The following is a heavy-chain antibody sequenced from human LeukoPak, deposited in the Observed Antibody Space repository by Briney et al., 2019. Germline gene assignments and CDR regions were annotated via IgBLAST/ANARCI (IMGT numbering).Heavy chain of an antibody. J-gene: IGHJ4*02. CDR1: GFTFSSYA. Sequence: GGSLRLSCAASGFTFSSYAMNWVRQAPGKGLEWVSRIRISGSSTYYADSVKGRFTISRDISNSTLYLHMNNRILEYTAVYYCAKSALTSAGRFFDHWGQGTQVTVSS. V-gene: IGHV3-23*01. CDR2: IRISGSST. D-gene: IGHD6-13*01. CDR3: AKSALTSAGRFFDH.